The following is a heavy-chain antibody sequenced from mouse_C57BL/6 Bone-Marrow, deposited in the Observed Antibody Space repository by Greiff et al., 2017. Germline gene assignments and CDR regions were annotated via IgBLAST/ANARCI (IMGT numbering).Heavy chain of an antibody. J-gene: IGHJ3*01. V-gene: IGHV14-4*01. CDR2: IDPENGDT. Sequence: EVQRVESGAELVRPGASVKLSCTASGFNIKDDYMHWVKQRPEQGLEWIGWIDPENGDTEYASKFQGKATITVDTSSNTAYLQLSSLTSEDTAVYYCTRIAYWGRGTLVTVSA. CDR3: TRIAY. CDR1: GFNIKDDY.